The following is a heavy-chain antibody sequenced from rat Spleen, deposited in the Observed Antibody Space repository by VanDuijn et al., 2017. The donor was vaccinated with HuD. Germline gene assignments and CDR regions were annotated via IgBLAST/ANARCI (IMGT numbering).Heavy chain of an antibody. V-gene: IGHV2-72*01. D-gene: IGHD1-11*01. CDR1: GFSLSSYG. Sequence: QVQLKESGPGLVQPSQTLSLTCTVSGFSLSSYGVIWVRQPPGKSLVWMGTIWAGGGTSYSSAAQSRLSISRDTSKNQVFLKMNSLQPEDTGPYYCARHLRVASGVMDAWGQGAPVTVSS. CDR2: IWAGGGT. J-gene: IGHJ4*01. CDR3: ARHLRVASGVMDA.